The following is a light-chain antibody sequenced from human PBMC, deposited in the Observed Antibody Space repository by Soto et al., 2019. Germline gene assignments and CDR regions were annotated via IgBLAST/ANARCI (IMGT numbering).Light chain of an antibody. Sequence: QSALTQPASVSGSPGQSITISCTGTSSDVCGYNYVSWYQQQAGKAPKLIIHEVSNRPSGVSNRFSGSKSGNTASLTISGLQAEDEADYYCDSYTSSRAYVFGIGTKVTVL. V-gene: IGLV2-14*01. J-gene: IGLJ1*01. CDR3: DSYTSSRAYV. CDR1: SSDVCGYNY. CDR2: EVS.